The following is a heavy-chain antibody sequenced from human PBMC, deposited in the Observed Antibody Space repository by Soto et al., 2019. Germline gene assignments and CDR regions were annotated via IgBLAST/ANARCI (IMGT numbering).Heavy chain of an antibody. J-gene: IGHJ4*02. CDR1: GFTFSSYA. CDR3: AKGYCTYGACAFDH. Sequence: GXSLRLSCAVSGFTFSSYALNWVRQAPGKGLEWVSGIINSGGSTDYADSVKGRFTISRDNSKNTLYLQMNSLRDEDTAVYYCAKGYCTYGACAFDHWGQGTLVTVSS. V-gene: IGHV3-23*01. D-gene: IGHD2-8*01. CDR2: IINSGGST.